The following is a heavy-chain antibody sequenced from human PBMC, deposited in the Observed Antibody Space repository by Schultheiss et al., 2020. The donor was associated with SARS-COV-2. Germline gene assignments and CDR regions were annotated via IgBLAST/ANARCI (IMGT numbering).Heavy chain of an antibody. CDR1: GFTFSSYA. CDR2: ISGSGGST. CDR3: AKGMATVTTSLYYYYYGMDV. Sequence: GESLKISCAASGFTFSSYAMSWVRQAPGKGLEWVSAISGSGGSTYYADSVKGRFTISRDNSKNTLYLQMNSLRAEDTAVYYCAKGMATVTTSLYYYYYGMDVWGQGTTVTVSS. V-gene: IGHV3-23*01. D-gene: IGHD4-17*01. J-gene: IGHJ6*02.